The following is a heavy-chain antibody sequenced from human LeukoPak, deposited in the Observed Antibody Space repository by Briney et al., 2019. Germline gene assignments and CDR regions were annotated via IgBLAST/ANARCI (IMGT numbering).Heavy chain of an antibody. CDR1: GFTFSSYW. CDR3: ARGKVRGIWSPFDY. CDR2: IKQDGSEK. V-gene: IGHV3-7*01. D-gene: IGHD3-10*01. Sequence: GGSLRLSCAASGFTFSSYWMSWVRQAPGKGLEWVANIKQDGSEKYYVDSVKGRFTISRDNAKNSLYLQMNSLRAEDTAVYYCARGKVRGIWSPFDYWGQGTLVTVSS. J-gene: IGHJ4*02.